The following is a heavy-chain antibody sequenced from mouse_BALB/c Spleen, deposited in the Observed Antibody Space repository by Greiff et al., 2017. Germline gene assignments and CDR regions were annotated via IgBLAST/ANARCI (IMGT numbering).Heavy chain of an antibody. CDR1: GYSFTGYY. V-gene: IGHV1S34*01. Sequence: LVKTGASVKISCKASGYSFTGYYMHWVKQSHGKSLEWIGYISCYNGATSYNQKFKGKATFTVDTSSSTAYMQFNSLTSEDSAVYYCARYTTVVAGAMDYWGQGTTLTVSS. CDR2: ISCYNGAT. J-gene: IGHJ2*01. D-gene: IGHD1-1*01. CDR3: ARYTTVVAGAMDY.